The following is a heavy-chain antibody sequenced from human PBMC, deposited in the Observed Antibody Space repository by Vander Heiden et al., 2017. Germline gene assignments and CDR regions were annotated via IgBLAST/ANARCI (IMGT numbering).Heavy chain of an antibody. D-gene: IGHD6-19*01. J-gene: IGHJ4*02. Sequence: QLQLQESGPGLVKPSENLSLTCIVSGDSISRRSYYWGWIRQPPGKGLEWIGNIYYSGNTYYNPSLEGRVTISGDTSKNQFSLRLSFVTAADTATYFCARHKRDVSGWYGYDSWGQGTLVTVSS. CDR1: GDSISRRSYY. CDR2: IYYSGNT. CDR3: ARHKRDVSGWYGYDS. V-gene: IGHV4-39*01.